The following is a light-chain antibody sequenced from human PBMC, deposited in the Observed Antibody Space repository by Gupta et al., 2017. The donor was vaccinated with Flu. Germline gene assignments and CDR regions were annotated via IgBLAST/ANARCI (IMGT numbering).Light chain of an antibody. CDR1: SLRSYY. Sequence: SSGLTQDPAVSVALGQTVRITCQGDSLRSYYATWYQQQPGQAPILVFYGKSSRPSGIPDRLSGSSSGSSASLTITGAQAEDEGDYYCFSHDGGSRWVFGGGTKLTVL. V-gene: IGLV3-19*01. CDR2: GKS. J-gene: IGLJ3*02. CDR3: FSHDGGSRWV.